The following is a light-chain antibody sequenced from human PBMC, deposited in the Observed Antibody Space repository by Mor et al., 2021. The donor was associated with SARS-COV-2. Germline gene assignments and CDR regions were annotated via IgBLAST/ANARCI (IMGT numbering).Light chain of an antibody. CDR3: QQYGFPPMT. V-gene: IGKV3-20*01. Sequence: PRLLIFGSSYMPTGIPDRFSGGGSGADFTLTISRLEPEDSAVYYCQQYGFPPMTFGPGTRLEIK. CDR2: GSS. J-gene: IGKJ3*01.